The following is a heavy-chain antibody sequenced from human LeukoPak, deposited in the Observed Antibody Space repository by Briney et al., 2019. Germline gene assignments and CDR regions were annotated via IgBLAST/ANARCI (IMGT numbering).Heavy chain of an antibody. V-gene: IGHV3-33*01. CDR1: GFTLGGYG. CDR2: IAYDGSRA. Sequence: GGSLRLSCAGSGFTLGGYGMHWFRQTPGKGLEWVAVIAYDGSRAFYADSVKDRFTISRDNSKNTMSVQMDDLRAEDTAVYYCTRYNNDHFDYWGQGTLVTVPS. CDR3: TRYNNDHFDY. D-gene: IGHD1-14*01. J-gene: IGHJ4*02.